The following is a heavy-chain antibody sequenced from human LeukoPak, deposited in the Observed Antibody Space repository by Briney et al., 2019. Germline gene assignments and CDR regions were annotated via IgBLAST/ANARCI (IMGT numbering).Heavy chain of an antibody. CDR1: GFTFSSYA. J-gene: IGHJ4*02. CDR3: AKGFTNFDFWSGSFDY. D-gene: IGHD3-3*01. CDR2: ISGSGGST. V-gene: IGHV3-23*01. Sequence: GGSLRLSCAASGFTFSSYAMSWVRQAPGKGLEWVSAISGSGGSTYYADSVKGRFTISRDNFKNTLYLQMNSLRAEDTAVYYCAKGFTNFDFWSGSFDYWGQGTLVTVSS.